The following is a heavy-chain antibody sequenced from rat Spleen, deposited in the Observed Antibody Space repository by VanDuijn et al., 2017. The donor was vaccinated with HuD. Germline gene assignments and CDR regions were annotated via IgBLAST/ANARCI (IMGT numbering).Heavy chain of an antibody. V-gene: IGHV5-29*01. D-gene: IGHD1-4*01. J-gene: IGHJ4*01. CDR3: ARQGYGYTDYVMDA. CDR2: ISYDGSSP. CDR1: GFTFSNYG. Sequence: EVQLVESGGGLVQPGRSLKLSCAASGFTFSNYGMAWVRQAPTKGLEWVATISYDGSSPYYRDSVKGRFTISRDNAKSTLYLQMDSLRSEDTATYYCARQGYGYTDYVMDAWGQGASVTVSS.